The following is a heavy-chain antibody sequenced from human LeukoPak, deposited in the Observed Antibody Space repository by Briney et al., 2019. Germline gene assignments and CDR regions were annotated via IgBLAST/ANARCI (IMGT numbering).Heavy chain of an antibody. Sequence: ASVKVSCKASGYTFTGYYMHWVRQAPGQGLEWMGWINPNSGGTNYAQKLQGRVTMTRDTSISTAYMELSRLRSDDTAVYYCARVGSRLKIYYYDSSELAHFDYWGQGTLVTVSS. J-gene: IGHJ4*02. CDR1: GYTFTGYY. D-gene: IGHD3-22*01. CDR3: ARVGSRLKIYYYDSSELAHFDY. CDR2: INPNSGGT. V-gene: IGHV1-2*02.